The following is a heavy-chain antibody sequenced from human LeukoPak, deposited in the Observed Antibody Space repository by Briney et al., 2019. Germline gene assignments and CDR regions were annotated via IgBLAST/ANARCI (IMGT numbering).Heavy chain of an antibody. CDR2: MNPNSGNT. V-gene: IGHV1-8*01. Sequence: ASVTVSCKASGYTFRSHDINWVRQATGQGPEWMGWMNPNSGNTGYAQKFQGRVTMTRDTSISTAYMELSSLRSEDTAVYYCARVQTGPYCSGDICYSRDAFDIWGQGTMVAVSS. D-gene: IGHD2-15*01. J-gene: IGHJ3*02. CDR1: GYTFRSHD. CDR3: ARVQTGPYCSGDICYSRDAFDI.